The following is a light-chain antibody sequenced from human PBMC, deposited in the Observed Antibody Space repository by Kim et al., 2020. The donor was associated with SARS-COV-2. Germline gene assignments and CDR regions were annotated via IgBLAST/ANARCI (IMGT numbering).Light chain of an antibody. Sequence: EIVLTQSPGTLSLSPGERATLSCRASQSVRSSYLAWYQQKPGQAPRLLIYGASSRATGIPDRFSGSGSGTDFTLTISRLEPEDFAVYYCQQYDSSPALTFGGGTKVDIK. J-gene: IGKJ4*01. CDR3: QQYDSSPALT. CDR2: GAS. CDR1: QSVRSSY. V-gene: IGKV3-20*01.